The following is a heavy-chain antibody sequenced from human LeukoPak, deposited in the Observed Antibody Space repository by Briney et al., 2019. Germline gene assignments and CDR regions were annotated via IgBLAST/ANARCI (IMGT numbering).Heavy chain of an antibody. D-gene: IGHD2-8*01. V-gene: IGHV4-34*01. CDR2: INHSGSS. Sequence: SETLSLTCALSGGSITDYFYNWVRQSPGKGLEWIGEINHSGSSTYNPSLKSRVTISVDTSKNQFSLKLSSVTAADTAVYYCARERVYIVLMVYAQGWFDPWGQGTLVTVSS. CDR3: ARERVYIVLMVYAQGWFDP. CDR1: GGSITDYF. J-gene: IGHJ5*02.